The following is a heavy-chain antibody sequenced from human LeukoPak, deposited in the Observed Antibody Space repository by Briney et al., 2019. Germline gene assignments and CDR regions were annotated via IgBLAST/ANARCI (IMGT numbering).Heavy chain of an antibody. CDR1: GGSITSSNYF. J-gene: IGHJ2*01. V-gene: IGHV4-39*01. Sequence: SETLSLTCIVSGGSITSSNYFWGWIRQPPGKGLEWIGGFYHSATIFYSPSLGSRVAISIDTSKNQFSLRLLSVTAADTAVYYCARQGVVPNKAGWYFDLWGRGTLVTVSS. CDR3: ARQGVVPNKAGWYFDL. CDR2: FYHSATI. D-gene: IGHD3-10*01.